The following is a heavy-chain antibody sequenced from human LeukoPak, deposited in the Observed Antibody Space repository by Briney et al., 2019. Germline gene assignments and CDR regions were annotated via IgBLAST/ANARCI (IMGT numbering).Heavy chain of an antibody. J-gene: IGHJ4*02. V-gene: IGHV4-4*09. Sequence: KPSETPSLTCTVSGDSISGYYWSWIRQTPGKGLEWIAYIHSSGSSNYNPSLKSRVTISVDTSKNQFSLRLTSVTAADTAVYFCARGYYDSSGYSNPFDYWGQGTLVTVPS. CDR3: ARGYYDSSGYSNPFDY. D-gene: IGHD3-22*01. CDR2: IHSSGSS. CDR1: GDSISGYY.